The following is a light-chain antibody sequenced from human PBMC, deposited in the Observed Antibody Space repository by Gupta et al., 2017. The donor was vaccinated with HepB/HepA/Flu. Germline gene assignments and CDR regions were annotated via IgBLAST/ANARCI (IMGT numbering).Light chain of an antibody. CDR3: QSYDSSLSSYV. Sequence: QSVLTQPPSVSAAPGQRLTLSCTGRSSNIGAGSDVNWYQQLPGTAPKLLIYGNTNRPSGVPDRFSGSKSGTLASLAITGLQAEDEADYYCQSYDSSLSSYVFGTGTKVSVL. CDR2: GNT. J-gene: IGLJ1*01. CDR1: SSNIGAGSD. V-gene: IGLV1-40*01.